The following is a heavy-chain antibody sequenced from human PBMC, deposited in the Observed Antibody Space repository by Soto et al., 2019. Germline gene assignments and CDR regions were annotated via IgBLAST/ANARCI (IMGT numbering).Heavy chain of an antibody. CDR1: GFTFSSYA. V-gene: IGHV3-23*01. CDR2: ISGSGGST. J-gene: IGHJ4*02. Sequence: GGSLRLSCAASGFTFSSYAMSWVRQAPGKGLEWVSAISGSGGSTYYADSVKGRFTISRDNSKNTLYLQINSLRAEDTAVYYCAKDPLDIQLWPNYYFDYRGQGTLVTDSP. D-gene: IGHD5-18*01. CDR3: AKDPLDIQLWPNYYFDY.